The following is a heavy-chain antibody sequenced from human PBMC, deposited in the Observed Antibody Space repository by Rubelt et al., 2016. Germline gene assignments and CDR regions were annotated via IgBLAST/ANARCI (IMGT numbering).Heavy chain of an antibody. CDR1: GFTFGSHW. J-gene: IGHJ4*02. V-gene: IGHV3-7*01. CDR3: ARLPGSSTLYDY. Sequence: EVQLLESGGGLVQPGGSLRLSCAASGFTFGSHWMSWVRQAPGKGLEWVASIRPDGSDIHYVDSLKGRFTISRDNAKNSLYLQTNSLGAEDTAGYYCARLPGSSTLYDYWGQGTLVTVSS. CDR2: IRPDGSDI. D-gene: IGHD6-13*01.